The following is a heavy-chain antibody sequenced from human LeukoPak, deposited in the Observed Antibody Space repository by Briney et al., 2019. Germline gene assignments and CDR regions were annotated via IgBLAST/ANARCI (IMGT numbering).Heavy chain of an antibody. CDR1: GGPINPYY. CDR3: ARYGSPYSFDL. CDR2: ILYGGRN. D-gene: IGHD2-15*01. V-gene: IGHV4-59*01. Sequence: SETLSLTCTVSGGPINPYYWGWIRQSPGKGLEWIGYILYGGRNNCNPSLKSRVTISVDTSNNQFSLKLSSVTAADTAFYYCARYGSPYSFDLWDRGTLVTASS. J-gene: IGHJ2*01.